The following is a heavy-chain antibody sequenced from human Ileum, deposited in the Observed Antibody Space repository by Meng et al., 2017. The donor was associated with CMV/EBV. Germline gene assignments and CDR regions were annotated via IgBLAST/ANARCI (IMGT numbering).Heavy chain of an antibody. J-gene: IGHJ4*02. CDR1: GVTVSSNY. CDR3: ARGAPTFRYFDY. V-gene: IGHV3-53*01. Sequence: SCAASGVTVSSNYRSWVRQAPGKGLEWVSVIYSGGSTYYADSVKGRFTISRDNSRNTLYLQMNSLTAEDTAVYYCARGAPTFRYFDYWGQGTLVTVSS. D-gene: IGHD3-3*02. CDR2: IYSGGST.